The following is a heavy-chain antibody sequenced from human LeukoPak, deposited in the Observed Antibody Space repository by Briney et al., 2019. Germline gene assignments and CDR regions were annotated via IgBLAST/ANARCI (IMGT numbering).Heavy chain of an antibody. J-gene: IGHJ4*02. V-gene: IGHV3-23*01. CDR1: GFTFNSYA. CDR2: ISGSGGST. CDR3: AKVMTTVTSLDY. Sequence: PGGSLRFSCAASGFTFNSYAMSWVRQAPGKGLEWVSAISGSGGSTYYADSVKGRFTISRDNSKNTLYLQMNSLRAEDTAVYYCAKVMTTVTSLDYWGQGTLVSVSS. D-gene: IGHD4-17*01.